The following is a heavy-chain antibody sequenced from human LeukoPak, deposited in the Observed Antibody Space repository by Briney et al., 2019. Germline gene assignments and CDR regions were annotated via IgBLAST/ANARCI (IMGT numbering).Heavy chain of an antibody. CDR2: INPSGGST. CDR3: ARGRGQRITIFGVVPYYFDY. V-gene: IGHV1-46*01. CDR1: GYTFTSYY. D-gene: IGHD3-3*01. Sequence: ASVKVSCKASGYTFTSYYMHWVRQAPGQGLEWMGIINPSGGSTSYAQKFQGRVTMTRNTSISTAYMELSSLRSEDTAVYYCARGRGQRITIFGVVPYYFDYWGQGTLVTVSS. J-gene: IGHJ4*02.